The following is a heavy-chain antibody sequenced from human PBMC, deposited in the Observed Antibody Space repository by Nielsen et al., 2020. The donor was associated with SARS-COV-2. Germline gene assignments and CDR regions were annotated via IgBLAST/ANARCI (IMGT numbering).Heavy chain of an antibody. CDR2: ISSSTSYT. J-gene: IGHJ4*02. V-gene: IGHV3-11*05. Sequence: GESLKISCAASGFSFSDYYMSWIRQAPGKGLEWVSYISSSTSYTNYADSVTGRFTISRDNAKNSLYLQMNSLRAEDTAVYYCAREYSSSYDDYWGQGTLVTVSS. D-gene: IGHD6-6*01. CDR3: AREYSSSYDDY. CDR1: GFSFSDYY.